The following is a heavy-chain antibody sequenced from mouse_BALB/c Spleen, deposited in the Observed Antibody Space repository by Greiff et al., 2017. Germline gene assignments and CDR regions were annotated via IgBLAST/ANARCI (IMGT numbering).Heavy chain of an antibody. D-gene: IGHD2-14*01. CDR3: AREVRQAMDY. CDR2: ISSGSSTI. V-gene: IGHV5-17*02. CDR1: GFTFSSFG. J-gene: IGHJ4*01. Sequence: DVKLQESGGGLVQPGGSRKLSCAASGFTFSSFGMHWVRQAPEKGLEWVAYISSGSSTIYYADTEKGRFTISRDNPKNTLFLQMTSLRSEDTAMYYCAREVRQAMDYWGQGTSVTVSS.